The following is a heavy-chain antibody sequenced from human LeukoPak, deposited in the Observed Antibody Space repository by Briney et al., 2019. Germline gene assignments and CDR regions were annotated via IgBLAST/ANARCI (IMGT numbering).Heavy chain of an antibody. CDR2: IYYSGST. J-gene: IGHJ5*02. Sequence: SGTLSLTCAVSGGSISSSYYWGWIRQPPGKGLEWIGSIYYSGSTYYNPSLKSRVTISVDTSKNQFSLKLSSVTAADTAVYYCARDQGLYNWFDPWGQGTLVTVSS. CDR1: GGSISSSYY. V-gene: IGHV4-39*07. CDR3: ARDQGLYNWFDP.